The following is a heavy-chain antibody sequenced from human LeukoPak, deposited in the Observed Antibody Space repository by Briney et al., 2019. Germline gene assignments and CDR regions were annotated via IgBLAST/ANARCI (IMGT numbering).Heavy chain of an antibody. Sequence: SETLSLTCTVSGGSISSGSYYWSWIRQPAGKGLEWIGRIYTSGSTSYNPSLKSRVTISVDTSKNRFSLKLSSVTAADTAVYYCARATWPLTAVFDYWGQGVLVTVSS. D-gene: IGHD5-24*01. J-gene: IGHJ4*02. CDR1: GGSISSGSYY. CDR3: ARATWPLTAVFDY. CDR2: IYTSGST. V-gene: IGHV4-61*02.